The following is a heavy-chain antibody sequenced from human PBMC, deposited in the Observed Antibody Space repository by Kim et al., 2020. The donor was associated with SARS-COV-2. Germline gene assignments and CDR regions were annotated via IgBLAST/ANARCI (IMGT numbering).Heavy chain of an antibody. CDR3: ASQYYYDSSGPRLMDV. D-gene: IGHD3-22*01. V-gene: IGHV1-46*01. J-gene: IGHJ6*02. Sequence: KFQGRVTMTRDTSTSTVYMELSSLRSEDTAVYYCASQYYYDSSGPRLMDVWGQGTTVTVSS.